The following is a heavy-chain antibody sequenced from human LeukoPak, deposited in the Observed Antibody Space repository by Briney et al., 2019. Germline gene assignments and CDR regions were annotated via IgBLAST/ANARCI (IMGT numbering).Heavy chain of an antibody. CDR2: MNPNSGNT. Sequence: ASVKVSCKASGYTFTSYDINWVRQATGQGLEWMGWMNPNSGNTGYAQKLQGRVTMTTDTSTSTAYMELRSLRSDDTAVYYCARPGRDAFDIWGQGTMVTVSS. CDR1: GYTFTSYD. CDR3: ARPGRDAFDI. V-gene: IGHV1-8*01. J-gene: IGHJ3*02.